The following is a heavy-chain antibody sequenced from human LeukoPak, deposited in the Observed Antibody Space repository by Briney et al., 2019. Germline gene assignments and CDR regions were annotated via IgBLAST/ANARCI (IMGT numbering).Heavy chain of an antibody. D-gene: IGHD1-26*01. V-gene: IGHV3-23*01. Sequence: GGSLRLSCAASGFTFSSSAMSWVRQVPGKGLEWVSGISASGGSTSYADSVRGRFTISRDNSKNTLYVQMNSLRDEDTAVCYCAKDQRWESPHYPDSWGQGTLVTVSS. CDR3: AKDQRWESPHYPDS. CDR2: ISASGGST. J-gene: IGHJ4*02. CDR1: GFTFSSSA.